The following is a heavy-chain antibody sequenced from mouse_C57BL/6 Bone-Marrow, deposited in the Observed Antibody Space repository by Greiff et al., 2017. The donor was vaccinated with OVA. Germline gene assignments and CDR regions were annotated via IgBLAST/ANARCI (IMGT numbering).Heavy chain of an antibody. CDR2: IYPGDGDT. V-gene: IGHV1-82*01. CDR3: AVIYYGNYDAMDY. D-gene: IGHD2-1*01. J-gene: IGHJ4*01. Sequence: QVQLQQSGPELVKPGASVKISCKASGYAFSSSWMNWVKQRPGKGLEWIGRIYPGDGDTNYNGKFKGKATLTAEKSSSTAYMQLSSLTSEDSAVYFCAVIYYGNYDAMDYWGQGTSVTVSS. CDR1: GYAFSSSW.